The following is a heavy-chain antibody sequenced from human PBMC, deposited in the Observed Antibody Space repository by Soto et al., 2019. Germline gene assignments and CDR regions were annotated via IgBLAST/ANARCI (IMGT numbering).Heavy chain of an antibody. CDR1: GYTFTSYD. CDR2: MNPNSGNT. Sequence: GASVKVSCKASGYTFTSYDINWVRQATGQGLEWMGWMNPNSGNTGYAQKFQGRVTMTRNTSISTAYMELSSLRSEDTAVYYCARGSDSSDGMDVWGQGTTVTVSS. V-gene: IGHV1-8*01. CDR3: ARGSDSSDGMDV. J-gene: IGHJ6*02. D-gene: IGHD6-25*01.